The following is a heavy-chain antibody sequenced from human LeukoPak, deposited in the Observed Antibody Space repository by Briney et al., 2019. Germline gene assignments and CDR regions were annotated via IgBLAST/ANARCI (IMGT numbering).Heavy chain of an antibody. D-gene: IGHD2-2*01. Sequence: GSSMKVSCKASGGTFSSYAISWVRQAPGQGLEWMGGIIPIFGTANYAQKFQGRVTITADESTSTAYMELSSLRSEDTAVYYCAGYQLLPTDYYYYMDVWGKGTTVTVSS. CDR3: AGYQLLPTDYYYYMDV. CDR1: GGTFSSYA. J-gene: IGHJ6*03. V-gene: IGHV1-69*01. CDR2: IIPIFGTA.